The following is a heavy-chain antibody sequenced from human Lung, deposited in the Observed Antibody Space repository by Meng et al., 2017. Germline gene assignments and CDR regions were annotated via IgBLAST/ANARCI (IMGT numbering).Heavy chain of an antibody. Sequence: EVQLVESGGGLVKHGGCLRLSCAASGFTFSSYSMTWVRQAPGKGLEWVSSISSSSTYADSVKGRFTISRDNAKNSLYLQMNSLRAEDTAVYYCARGRVVVAATPSDYWGQGTLVTVSS. D-gene: IGHD2-15*01. CDR2: ISSSST. V-gene: IGHV3-21*01. J-gene: IGHJ4*02. CDR1: GFTFSSYS. CDR3: ARGRVVVAATPSDY.